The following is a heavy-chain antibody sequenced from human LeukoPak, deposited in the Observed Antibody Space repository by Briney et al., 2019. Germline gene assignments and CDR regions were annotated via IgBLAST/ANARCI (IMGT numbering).Heavy chain of an antibody. V-gene: IGHV3-30*18. CDR2: ISYDGSNK. CDR1: GFTFSSYG. Sequence: PGGSLRLSCAASGFTFSSYGMHWVRQAPGKGLEWVAVISYDGSNKYYADSVKGRFTISRDNSKNTLYLQMNSLRAEDTAVYYCAKENGYDSSGYYPRLDYWGQGTLVTVSS. J-gene: IGHJ4*02. D-gene: IGHD3-22*01. CDR3: AKENGYDSSGYYPRLDY.